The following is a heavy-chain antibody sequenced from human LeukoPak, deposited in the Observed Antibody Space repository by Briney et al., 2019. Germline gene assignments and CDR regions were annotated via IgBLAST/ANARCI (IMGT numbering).Heavy chain of an antibody. CDR3: ARALRVGAAGSDAFDI. D-gene: IGHD1-26*01. CDR2: IIPILGIA. J-gene: IGHJ3*02. CDR1: GGTFSSYT. V-gene: IGHV1-69*02. Sequence: SVKVSCKASGGTFSSYTISWVRQAPGQGLEWMGRIIPILGIADYAQKFQGRVTITADKSTSTAYMELRSLRSDDTAVYYCARALRVGAAGSDAFDIWGQGTMVTVSS.